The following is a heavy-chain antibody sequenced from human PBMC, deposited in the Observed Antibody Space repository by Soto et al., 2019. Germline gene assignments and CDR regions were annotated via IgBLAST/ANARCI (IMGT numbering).Heavy chain of an antibody. V-gene: IGHV3-53*03. CDR2: IYGGGST. J-gene: IGHJ5*02. CDR1: GFTVRNNY. Sequence: PGGSLRLSCTASGFTVRNNYMSWVRQAAGKGLEWVSVIYGGGSTDYADSVKGRFIISRDNSKNTLYLQMNSLRAEDTAVYYCARAQDGHNFLYGPTWGQGTQVTVSS. D-gene: IGHD4-17*01. CDR3: ARAQDGHNFLYGPT.